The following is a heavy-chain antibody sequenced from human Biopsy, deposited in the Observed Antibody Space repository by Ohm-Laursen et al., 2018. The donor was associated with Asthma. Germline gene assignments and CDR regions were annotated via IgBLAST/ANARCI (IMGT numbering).Heavy chain of an antibody. Sequence: GTLSLTCSMYGLSSSAYYWTWIRQTPGKGLEWIGESDHRGNTNTNATLKSRVTISKAKSANEFTLKMKSVTAADTAIYYCARGPEWSGLDIWGQGTTVTVSS. J-gene: IGHJ6*02. CDR2: SDHRGNT. CDR3: ARGPEWSGLDI. CDR1: GLSSSAYY. D-gene: IGHD3-3*01. V-gene: IGHV4-34*01.